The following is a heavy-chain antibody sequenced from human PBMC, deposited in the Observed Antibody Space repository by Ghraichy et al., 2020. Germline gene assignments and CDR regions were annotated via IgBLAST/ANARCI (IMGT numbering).Heavy chain of an antibody. D-gene: IGHD3-10*01. CDR1: GFTFSDYF. J-gene: IGHJ4*02. CDR3: VRSESD. Sequence: GVLRLSCAASGFTFSDYFMDWFRQAPGKGLEWVARSRNKARSYTTEYAASVKGRFTISRDDAKKSLYLQMNSLEADDTAVYYCVRSESDWGQGTLVTVSS. V-gene: IGHV3-72*01. CDR2: SRNKARSYTT.